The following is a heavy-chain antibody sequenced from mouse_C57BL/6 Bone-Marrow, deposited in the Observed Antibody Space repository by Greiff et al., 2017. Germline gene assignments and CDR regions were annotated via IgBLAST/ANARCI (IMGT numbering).Heavy chain of an antibody. Sequence: EVKVVESGGGLVKPGGSLKLSCAASGFTFSSYAMSWVRQTPENRLEWVATISDGGSYTYYQDNVKGRFTISRDNAKNNLYLHMSHLKSEDTSMYYCAREDYGSSYAMDYWGQGTSVTVSS. CDR2: ISDGGSYT. D-gene: IGHD1-1*01. V-gene: IGHV5-4*01. CDR1: GFTFSSYA. J-gene: IGHJ4*01. CDR3: AREDYGSSYAMDY.